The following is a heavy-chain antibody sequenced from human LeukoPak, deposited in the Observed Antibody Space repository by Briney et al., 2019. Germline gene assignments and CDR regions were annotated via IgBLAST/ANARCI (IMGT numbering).Heavy chain of an antibody. J-gene: IGHJ3*02. Sequence: KPSETLTLPCTGSGGSISSSRYYWAWIRQPPGKGLEWIGSIYYGGSTYYNPSLKSRVTISADTSKNQFSLRLSSVTAADTAVYYCARPMFSGFWNAFDIWGQGTMVTVSS. CDR3: ARPMFSGFWNAFDI. D-gene: IGHD3-3*01. V-gene: IGHV4-39*01. CDR1: GGSISSSRYY. CDR2: IYYGGST.